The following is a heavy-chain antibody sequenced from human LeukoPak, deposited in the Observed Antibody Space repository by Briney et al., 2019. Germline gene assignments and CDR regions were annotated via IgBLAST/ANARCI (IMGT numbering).Heavy chain of an antibody. CDR2: FDPEDGET. Sequence: ASVKVSCKVSGYTLTELSMHWVRQAPGKGLEWMGGFDPEDGETIYAQKFQGRVTMTEDTSTDTAYMELSSLRSDDTAVYYCARALAVAGTSGCWGQGTLVTVSS. CDR3: ARALAVAGTSGC. CDR1: GYTLTELS. D-gene: IGHD6-19*01. V-gene: IGHV1-24*01. J-gene: IGHJ4*02.